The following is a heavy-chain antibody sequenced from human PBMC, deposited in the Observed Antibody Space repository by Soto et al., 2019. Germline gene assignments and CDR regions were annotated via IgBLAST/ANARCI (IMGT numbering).Heavy chain of an antibody. CDR3: VKELYYYDSSGKVDY. Sequence: GGSLRLSCSASGFTFSSYAMHWVRQAPGKGLEYVSAISSNGGSTYYADSVKGRFTISRDNSKNTLYLQMSSLRAEDTAVYYCVKELYYYDSSGKVDYWGQGTLVTVSS. V-gene: IGHV3-64D*08. CDR1: GFTFSSYA. J-gene: IGHJ4*02. CDR2: ISSNGGST. D-gene: IGHD3-22*01.